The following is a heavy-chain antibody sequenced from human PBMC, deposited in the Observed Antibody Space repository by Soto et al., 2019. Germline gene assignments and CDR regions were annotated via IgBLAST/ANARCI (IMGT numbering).Heavy chain of an antibody. Sequence: EVQLVESGGGLVRPGGSLRLSCAASGFNFRTYSMNWVRQAPGKGLECVSSITTSTTYTFYADSVKGRFTISRDDAKNSLCLQMNSLRAEDTAVYYCARDQEGGMDVWGPGTTVTVSS. V-gene: IGHV3-21*01. CDR3: ARDQEGGMDV. J-gene: IGHJ6*02. CDR2: ITTSTTYT. CDR1: GFNFRTYS.